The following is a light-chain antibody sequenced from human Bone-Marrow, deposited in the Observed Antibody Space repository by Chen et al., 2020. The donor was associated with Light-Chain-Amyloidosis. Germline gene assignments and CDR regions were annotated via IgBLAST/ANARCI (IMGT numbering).Light chain of an antibody. Sequence: SYVVTQPPSVSEAPGQTATITCGGNNIGRKGVNWSQPKPGQAPVLVVYDDSDRPSGIPERFSGSNSGNMATLTISSVEAGDEADYYCQVWDIISDQVVFGGGTKLPVL. V-gene: IGLV3-21*02. CDR1: NIGRKG. CDR3: QVWDIISDQVV. CDR2: DDS. J-gene: IGLJ2*01.